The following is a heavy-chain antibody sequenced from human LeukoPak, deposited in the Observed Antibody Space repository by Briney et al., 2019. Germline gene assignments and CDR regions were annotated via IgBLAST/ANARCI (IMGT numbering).Heavy chain of an antibody. Sequence: GRSLRLSCAASGFTFSSYGMHWVRQAPGKGLEWVAVISYDGSNKYYADSVKGRFTISRDNSKNTLYLQMNSLRAEDTAVYYCAKGGSSWLFDYWGQGTLVTVSS. D-gene: IGHD6-13*01. V-gene: IGHV3-30*18. J-gene: IGHJ4*02. CDR3: AKGGSSWLFDY. CDR1: GFTFSSYG. CDR2: ISYDGSNK.